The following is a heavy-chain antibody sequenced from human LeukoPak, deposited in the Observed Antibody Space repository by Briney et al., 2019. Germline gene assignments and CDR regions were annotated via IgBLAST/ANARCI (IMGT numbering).Heavy chain of an antibody. CDR2: INHSGST. V-gene: IGHV4-34*01. CDR3: ARGLPLETTVTTDFDY. J-gene: IGHJ4*02. Sequence: PGGSLRLSCAASGFTVSSNYMSWIRQPPGKGLEWIGEINHSGSTNYNPSLKSRVTISVDTSKNQFSLKLSSVTAADTAVYYCARGLPLETTVTTDFDYWGQGTLVTVSS. CDR1: GFTVSSNY. D-gene: IGHD4-17*01.